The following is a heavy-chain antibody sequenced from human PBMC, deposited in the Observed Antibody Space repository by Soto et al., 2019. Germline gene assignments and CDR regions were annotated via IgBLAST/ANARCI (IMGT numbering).Heavy chain of an antibody. V-gene: IGHV1-18*01. D-gene: IGHD2-21*01. Sequence: ASVKVSCKVSGYTFSSYGFTWVRQAPGQGLEWMGWITAYNDDTNYAQKFQGRVTMTTDTSTSTAYMELRSLRSDDTAVYYCPRVMVRKLGAWTSRPYGFDGWGQGTKVTVSS. CDR2: ITAYNDDT. J-gene: IGHJ6*02. CDR3: PRVMVRKLGAWTSRPYGFDG. CDR1: GYTFSSYG.